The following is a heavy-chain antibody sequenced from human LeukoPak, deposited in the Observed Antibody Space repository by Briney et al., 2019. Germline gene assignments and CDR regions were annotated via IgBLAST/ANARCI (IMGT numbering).Heavy chain of an antibody. J-gene: IGHJ1*01. CDR3: AKTGGDYDSSGLGYFQH. CDR2: ISYDGSNK. Sequence: PGGSLRLSCAASGFTFSSYAMHWVRQAPGKGLEWVAVISYDGSNKYYADSVKGRFTISRDNSKNTLYLQMNSLRAEDTAVYYCAKTGGDYDSSGLGYFQHWGQGTLVTVSS. V-gene: IGHV3-30-3*02. D-gene: IGHD3-22*01. CDR1: GFTFSSYA.